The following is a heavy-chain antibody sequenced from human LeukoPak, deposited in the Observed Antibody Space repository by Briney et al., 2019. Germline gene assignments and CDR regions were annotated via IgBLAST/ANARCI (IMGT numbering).Heavy chain of an antibody. CDR3: ARLYTGSSGAFDI. Sequence: GKSLKISCKGSGYSFTSYWIGWVRQMPGKGLEWMGIIYPGDSDTRYSPSFQGQVTISADKSINTAYLQWSSLKASDTAMYYCARLYTGSSGAFDIWGQGTMVTVSS. V-gene: IGHV5-51*01. D-gene: IGHD1-26*01. CDR1: GYSFTSYW. J-gene: IGHJ3*02. CDR2: IYPGDSDT.